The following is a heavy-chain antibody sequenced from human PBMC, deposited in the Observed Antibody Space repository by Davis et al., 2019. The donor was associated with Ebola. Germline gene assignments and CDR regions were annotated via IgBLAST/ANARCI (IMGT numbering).Heavy chain of an antibody. Sequence: GESLKISCAASEFTFSDSWMHWVRQAPGKGLVWVSRISGDGSITTYADSVKGRFTISRDNTKNTLYLQMYSLRAEDTAVYYCARGERTVTTPLAYWGQGALVTVSS. CDR1: EFTFSDSW. J-gene: IGHJ4*02. V-gene: IGHV3-74*01. CDR3: ARGERTVTTPLAY. CDR2: ISGDGSIT. D-gene: IGHD4-11*01.